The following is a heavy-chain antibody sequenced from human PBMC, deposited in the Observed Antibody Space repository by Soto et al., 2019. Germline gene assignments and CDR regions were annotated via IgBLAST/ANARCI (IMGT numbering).Heavy chain of an antibody. J-gene: IGHJ6*03. Sequence: SETLSLTCAVYGGSFSGYYWSWIRQPPGKGLEWIGEINHSGSTNYNPSLKSRVTISVDTSKNQFSLKLSSVTAADTAVYYCARVSSGWPKAPGPKGVYYYYYYMDVWGKGTTVTVSS. CDR1: GGSFSGYY. V-gene: IGHV4-34*01. CDR3: ARVSSGWPKAPGPKGVYYYYYYMDV. D-gene: IGHD6-19*01. CDR2: INHSGST.